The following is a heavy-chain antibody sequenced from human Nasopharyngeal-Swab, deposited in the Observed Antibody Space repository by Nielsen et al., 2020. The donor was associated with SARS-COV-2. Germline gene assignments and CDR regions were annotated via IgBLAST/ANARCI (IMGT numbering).Heavy chain of an antibody. Sequence: AGSLRLSCAASGFVFSGSAMHWVRQASGQGLEWIGRIGDKDHNYATVYAASLKGRFTISRDDSVNTAYLQMDSLNTEDTALYYCTTDYYFDYWGQGTLVTVSS. V-gene: IGHV3-73*01. CDR1: GFVFSGSA. J-gene: IGHJ4*02. CDR2: IGDKDHNYAT. CDR3: TTDYYFDY.